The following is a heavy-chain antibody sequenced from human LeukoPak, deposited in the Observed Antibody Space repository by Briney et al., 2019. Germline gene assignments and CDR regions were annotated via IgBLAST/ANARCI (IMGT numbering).Heavy chain of an antibody. J-gene: IGHJ4*02. Sequence: PGGSLRLSCAASGFTFSSYWMNWVRQAPGKGLEWVANIKQDGSEKYYVDSVKGRFTISRDNTKNSLYLQMNSLRAEDTAVYYCVSGWYYFDYWGQGTLVTASS. CDR1: GFTFSSYW. D-gene: IGHD6-19*01. V-gene: IGHV3-7*03. CDR2: IKQDGSEK. CDR3: VSGWYYFDY.